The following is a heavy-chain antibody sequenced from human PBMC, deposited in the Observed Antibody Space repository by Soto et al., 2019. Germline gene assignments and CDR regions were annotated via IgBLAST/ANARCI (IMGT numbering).Heavy chain of an antibody. V-gene: IGHV4-59*08. CDR3: ARRYGYSFDY. Sequence: QVQLQESGPGLVKPSETLSLTCTVSGGSISSYYWSWIRQPPGKGLEWIGYIYYSGSTTYNPSLXGXAXVXXDTPKNPFSPKLSSVTAADTAVYYCARRYGYSFDYWGQGTLVTVSA. J-gene: IGHJ4*02. CDR1: GGSISSYY. CDR2: IYYSGST. D-gene: IGHD1-1*01.